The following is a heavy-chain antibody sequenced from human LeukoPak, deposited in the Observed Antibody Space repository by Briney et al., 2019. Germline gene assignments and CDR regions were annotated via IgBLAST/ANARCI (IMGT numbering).Heavy chain of an antibody. D-gene: IGHD3-10*01. Sequence: PSETLSLTCTVSGDSISSTNYYWGWIRQPPGKGLEWIGSIYYSGSTYYNPSLESRVTISVDTSKNQFSLKLSSVTAADTAVYYCARESLFRRFGEGNYMDVWGQGTLVTVSS. V-gene: IGHV4-39*07. J-gene: IGHJ4*02. CDR2: IYYSGST. CDR3: ARESLFRRFGEGNYMDV. CDR1: GDSISSTNYY.